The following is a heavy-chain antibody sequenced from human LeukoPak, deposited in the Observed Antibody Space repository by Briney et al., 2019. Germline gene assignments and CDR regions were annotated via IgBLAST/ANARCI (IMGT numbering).Heavy chain of an antibody. D-gene: IGHD2-2*01. V-gene: IGHV3-23*01. CDR3: ARAYCSSTSCPRPFDY. CDR1: GFTFSSYA. Sequence: PGGSLRLSCAASGFTFSSYAMSWVRQAPGKGLEWVSAISGSGGSTSYADSVKGRFTISRDNAKNTLYLQMNSLRAEDTAVYFCARAYCSSTSCPRPFDYWGQGTLVTVSS. J-gene: IGHJ4*02. CDR2: ISGSGGST.